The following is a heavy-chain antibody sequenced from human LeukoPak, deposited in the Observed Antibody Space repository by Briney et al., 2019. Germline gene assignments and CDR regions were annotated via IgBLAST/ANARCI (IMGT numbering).Heavy chain of an antibody. V-gene: IGHV4-31*03. J-gene: IGHJ6*02. CDR3: TLTLVRGVIPLSYGMDV. CDR1: GGSISSRDSY. Sequence: SETLSLTCTVSGGSISSRDSYWSWIRLLPGKGLEWIGYIYYSDNTYYNPSLESRVTISMDTSKNQFSLRLSSVTAADTAVYYCTLTLVRGVIPLSYGMDVWGQGTTVTVSS. D-gene: IGHD3-10*01. CDR2: IYYSDNT.